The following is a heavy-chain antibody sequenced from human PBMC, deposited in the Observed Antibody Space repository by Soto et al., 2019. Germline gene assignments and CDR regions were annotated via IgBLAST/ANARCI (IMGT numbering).Heavy chain of an antibody. D-gene: IGHD3-22*01. CDR3: ARAPVDYYDSSGYWSP. J-gene: IGHJ5*02. Sequence: SVKVSCQASGGTMSSYAISWVRQAPGQGLEWMGGIIPIFGTANYAQKFQGRVTITADESTSTAYMELSSLRSEDTAVYYCARAPVDYYDSSGYWSPWGQGTLVTVSS. CDR2: IIPIFGTA. CDR1: GGTMSSYA. V-gene: IGHV1-69*13.